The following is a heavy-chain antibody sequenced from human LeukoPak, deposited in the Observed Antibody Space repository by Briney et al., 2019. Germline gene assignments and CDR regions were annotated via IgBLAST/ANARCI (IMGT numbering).Heavy chain of an antibody. Sequence: ASVTVSCKASGYIFSSYTIHWVRHAPGQRPELMGWINVANGNAKYSQNFQGRVTITRYTSASTAYLELSSLRSEDTAVIYCARDQYSYGYKDCFDYWGQGTLVSVSS. CDR3: ARDQYSYGYKDCFDY. J-gene: IGHJ4*02. D-gene: IGHD5-18*01. CDR1: GYIFSSYT. V-gene: IGHV1-3*01. CDR2: INVANGNA.